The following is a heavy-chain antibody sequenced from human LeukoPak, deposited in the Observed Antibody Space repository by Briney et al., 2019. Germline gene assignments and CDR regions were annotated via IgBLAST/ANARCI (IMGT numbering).Heavy chain of an antibody. V-gene: IGHV4-31*03. CDR1: GGSISSGGYY. CDR2: IYYSGNT. J-gene: IGHJ5*02. Sequence: SQTLSLTCTVSGGSISSGGYYWSWIRQHPGKGLEWIGYIYYSGNTYYNPSLKSRVTISVDTSKNQFSLKLSSVTAADTAVYYCAFYGSGSYYNDLSWFDPWGQGTLVTVSS. D-gene: IGHD3-10*01. CDR3: AFYGSGSYYNDLSWFDP.